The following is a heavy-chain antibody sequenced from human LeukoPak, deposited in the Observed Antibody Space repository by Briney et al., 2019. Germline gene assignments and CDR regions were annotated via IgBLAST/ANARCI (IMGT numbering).Heavy chain of an antibody. Sequence: AASVKVSCKASGYTFTSYGISWVRQAPGQGLEWMGGIIPIFGTANYAQKFQGRVTITTDESTSTAYMELSSLRSEDTAVYYCARVSLEVVVVPAARAGRWSAFDIWGQGTMVTVSS. V-gene: IGHV1-69*05. CDR1: GYTFTSYG. CDR3: ARVSLEVVVVPAARAGRWSAFDI. CDR2: IIPIFGTA. J-gene: IGHJ3*02. D-gene: IGHD2-2*01.